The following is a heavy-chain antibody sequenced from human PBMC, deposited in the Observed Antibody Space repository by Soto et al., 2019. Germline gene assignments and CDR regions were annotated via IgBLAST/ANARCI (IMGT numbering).Heavy chain of an antibody. J-gene: IGHJ6*02. CDR2: IGRRSDI. CDR3: AREETAWPLAYGLDV. Sequence: GGSLRLSCEASGFSFSTYSMHWVRQAPGKGLEWVSSIGRRSDIYYADSVKGRFTISRDDAKNSVSLQMNSLRDEDTAVYYCAREETAWPLAYGLDVWGQGTTVTVSS. D-gene: IGHD2-21*02. CDR1: GFSFSTYS. V-gene: IGHV3-21*01.